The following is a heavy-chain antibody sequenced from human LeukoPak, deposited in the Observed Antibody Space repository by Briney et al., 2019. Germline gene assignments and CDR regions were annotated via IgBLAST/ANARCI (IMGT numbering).Heavy chain of an antibody. V-gene: IGHV4-59*11. CDR3: ARASGSYSRGAFDI. D-gene: IGHD1-26*01. CDR2: IHYSGST. Sequence: SETLSLTCTVSGGSINNHFWNWIRQPPGKGLEWIGNIHYSGSTNYNPSLKSRVTISVDTSKNQFSLKLSSVTAAGTAVYYCARASGSYSRGAFDIWGQGTMVTVSS. J-gene: IGHJ3*02. CDR1: GGSINNHF.